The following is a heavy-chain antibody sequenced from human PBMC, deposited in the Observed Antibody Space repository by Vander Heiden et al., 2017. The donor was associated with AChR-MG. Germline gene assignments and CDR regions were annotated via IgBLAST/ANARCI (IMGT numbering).Heavy chain of an antibody. CDR3: ASPSGSYQTEAFDY. V-gene: IGHV3-21*01. Sequence: EVQLVESGGGLVKPGGSLRPSCAASGFTFSSYSMNWVRQAPGKGLEWVSSISSSSSYIYYADSVKGRFTISRDNAKNSLYLQMNSLRAEDTAVYYCASPSGSYQTEAFDYWGQGTLVTVSS. CDR2: ISSSSSYI. CDR1: GFTFSSYS. D-gene: IGHD1-26*01. J-gene: IGHJ4*02.